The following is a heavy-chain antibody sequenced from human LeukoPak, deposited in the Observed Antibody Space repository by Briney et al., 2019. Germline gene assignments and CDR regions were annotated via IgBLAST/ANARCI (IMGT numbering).Heavy chain of an antibody. J-gene: IGHJ4*02. Sequence: SETLSLTCTVSGGSISSYYWSWIRQPPGKGLEWIGYIYYSGSTNYNPSLKSRVTISVDTSKNQFSLKLSSVTAADTAVYYCARYQTGTMFAVWGQGTLVTISS. CDR1: GGSISSYY. CDR2: IYYSGST. V-gene: IGHV4-59*01. CDR3: ARYQTGTMFAV. D-gene: IGHD1/OR15-1a*01.